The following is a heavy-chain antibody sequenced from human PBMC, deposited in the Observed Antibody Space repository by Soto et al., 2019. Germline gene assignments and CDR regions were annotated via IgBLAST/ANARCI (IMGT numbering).Heavy chain of an antibody. CDR2: ISGSGGSI. D-gene: IGHD3-3*01. V-gene: IGHV3-23*01. CDR1: GFTFSSYA. CDR3: AKGPDYDFWGGTIMDV. J-gene: IGHJ6*03. Sequence: PGGSLRLSCAPSGFTFSSYAISWVRQAPGKGLEWVSAISGSGGSIYYADSVRGRFTISRDNSKNTLYLQMNSLRAEDTAVYYCAKGPDYDFWGGTIMDVWGKGSTVTVSS.